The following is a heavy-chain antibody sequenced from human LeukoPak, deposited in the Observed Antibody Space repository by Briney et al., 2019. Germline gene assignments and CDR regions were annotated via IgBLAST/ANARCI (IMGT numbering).Heavy chain of an antibody. CDR1: GGSFSGYY. V-gene: IGHV4-34*01. Sequence: ASETLSLTCAVYGGSFSGYYWSWIRQPPGKGLEWIGEINHSGSTNYNPSLKSRVTISVDTSKNQFSLKLSSATAADTAVYYCARGPLGYCSSTSCPRDVDYWGQGTLVTVSS. J-gene: IGHJ4*02. CDR3: ARGPLGYCSSTSCPRDVDY. CDR2: INHSGST. D-gene: IGHD2-2*01.